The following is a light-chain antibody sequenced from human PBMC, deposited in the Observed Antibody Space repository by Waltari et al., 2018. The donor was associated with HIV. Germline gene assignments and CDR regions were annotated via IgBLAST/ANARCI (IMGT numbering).Light chain of an antibody. CDR1: SSNIGAGYD. Sequence: QSGLTQPPPVSGAPGQRVSISCTRSSSNIGAGYDVPRYQQLPGPAPKLLIPRNNNRPSGVPDRFSGSKSGTSASLAITGLQPEDEADYYCQSYDNSLSGLVFGGGTKLTVL. CDR3: QSYDNSLSGLV. J-gene: IGLJ3*02. CDR2: RNN. V-gene: IGLV1-40*01.